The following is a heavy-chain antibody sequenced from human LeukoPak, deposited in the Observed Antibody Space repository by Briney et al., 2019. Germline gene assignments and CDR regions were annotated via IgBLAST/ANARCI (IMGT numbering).Heavy chain of an antibody. CDR1: GGTFSSYA. Sequence: ASVKVSCKASGGTFSSYAISWVRQAPGQGLEWMGGFDPEDGETIYAQKFQGRVTMTEDTSTDTAYMELSSLRSEDTAVYYCATVPRYSGYDSVDYWGQGTLVTVSS. CDR2: FDPEDGET. CDR3: ATVPRYSGYDSVDY. V-gene: IGHV1-24*01. J-gene: IGHJ4*02. D-gene: IGHD5-12*01.